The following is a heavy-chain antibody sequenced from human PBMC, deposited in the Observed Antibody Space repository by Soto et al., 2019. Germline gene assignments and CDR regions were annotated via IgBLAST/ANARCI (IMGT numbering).Heavy chain of an antibody. CDR3: AKDAVPRNGVWDYFDL. Sequence: EAQLLESGGGLVQPGGSLRLSCAASGFTFSNYAMNWVRQAPGKGLEWVSSIQGSGGGAYYTDSVKGRFTVSRDDSMKTLYLQRRSLRVDDTAVYYCAKDAVPRNGVWDYFDLWGQGTRVAVSA. CDR2: IQGSGGGA. V-gene: IGHV3-23*01. D-gene: IGHD1-7*01. J-gene: IGHJ5*02. CDR1: GFTFSNYA.